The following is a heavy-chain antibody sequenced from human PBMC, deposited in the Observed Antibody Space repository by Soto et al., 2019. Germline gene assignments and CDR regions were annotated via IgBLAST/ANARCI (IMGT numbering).Heavy chain of an antibody. CDR2: IYSSENT. Sequence: SETLSLTCTVPGGSVSSSSYSWGWFRQSPGKGLEWIGTIYSSENTYYNPSLMSRVTISVDTSKNEFSLKLSSVTAADTAVYYCARLNGYCISTNCHGYYGMDVWGQGTTVTVSS. CDR1: GGSVSSSSYS. V-gene: IGHV4-39*01. D-gene: IGHD2-2*03. J-gene: IGHJ6*02. CDR3: ARLNGYCISTNCHGYYGMDV.